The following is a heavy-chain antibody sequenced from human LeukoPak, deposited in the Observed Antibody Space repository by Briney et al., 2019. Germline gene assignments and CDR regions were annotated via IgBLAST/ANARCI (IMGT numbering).Heavy chain of an antibody. CDR2: ILSDGSNK. V-gene: IGHV3-30-3*01. CDR3: AREDRRWEMLADY. D-gene: IGHD2-15*01. J-gene: IGHJ4*02. CDR1: GFTFSNYA. Sequence: GRSLRLSCAASGFTFSNYAMHWVRQTPGKGLEWVSLILSDGSNKYYADSVKGRFTISRDDPSNTVYLQMNSLRIEDTAVYYCAREDRRWEMLADYWGQGTLVTVSS.